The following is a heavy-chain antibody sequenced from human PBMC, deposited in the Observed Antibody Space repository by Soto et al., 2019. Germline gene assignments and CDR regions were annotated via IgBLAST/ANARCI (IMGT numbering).Heavy chain of an antibody. J-gene: IGHJ5*02. D-gene: IGHD3-10*01. Sequence: HPGGSLRLSCAASGFTFSSYWMSWVRQAPGKGLEWVANIKQDGSEKYYVDSVKGRFTISRDNAKNSLYLQMNSLRAEDTAVYYCARVKVITMVRGVIIKGNWFDPWGQGTLVTVSS. CDR2: IKQDGSEK. V-gene: IGHV3-7*01. CDR3: ARVKVITMVRGVIIKGNWFDP. CDR1: GFTFSSYW.